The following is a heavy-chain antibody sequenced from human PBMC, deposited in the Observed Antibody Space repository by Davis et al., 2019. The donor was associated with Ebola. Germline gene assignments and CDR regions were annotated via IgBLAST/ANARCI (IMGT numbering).Heavy chain of an antibody. CDR2: INYSGST. D-gene: IGHD3-10*01. CDR3: ARGGGFGGYGMDV. V-gene: IGHV4-34*01. Sequence: MPSETLSLTCAVYGGSFSGYYWTWIRQPPGKGLEWIGEINYSGSTNYNPSLESRFTISVDTSKNQFSLKLSSVTAADTAVYYCARGGGFGGYGMDVWGQGTTVTVSS. CDR1: GGSFSGYY. J-gene: IGHJ6*02.